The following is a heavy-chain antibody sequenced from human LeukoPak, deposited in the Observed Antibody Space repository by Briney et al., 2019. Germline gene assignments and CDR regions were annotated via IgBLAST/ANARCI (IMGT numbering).Heavy chain of an antibody. Sequence: SETLSLTCTVSGGSISSGGYYWSWIRQHPGKGLEWIGYIYYSGSTYYNPSLKSRVTISVDTSKNQFSLKLSSVTAADTAVYYCARARFEVGWYYDSSGYSVFDYWGQGTLVTVSS. CDR1: GGSISSGGYY. CDR2: IYYSGST. J-gene: IGHJ4*02. CDR3: ARARFEVGWYYDSSGYSVFDY. V-gene: IGHV4-31*03. D-gene: IGHD3-22*01.